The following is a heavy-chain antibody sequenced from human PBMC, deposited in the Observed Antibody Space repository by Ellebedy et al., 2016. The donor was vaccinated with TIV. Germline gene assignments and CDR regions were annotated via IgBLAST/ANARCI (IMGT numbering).Heavy chain of an antibody. CDR1: GFTFSSYW. CDR2: INSDGSST. V-gene: IGHV3-74*01. Sequence: GESLKISCAASGFTFSSYWMHLVRQAPGKGLVWVSRINSDGSSTSYADSVKGRFTISRDNAKNTLYLQMNSLRAEDTAVYYCARDPIDSSGYMADAFDIWGQGTMVTVSS. J-gene: IGHJ3*02. CDR3: ARDPIDSSGYMADAFDI. D-gene: IGHD3-22*01.